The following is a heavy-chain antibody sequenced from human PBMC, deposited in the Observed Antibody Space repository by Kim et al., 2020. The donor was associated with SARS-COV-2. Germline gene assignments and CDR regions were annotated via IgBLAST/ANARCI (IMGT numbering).Heavy chain of an antibody. V-gene: IGHV3-33*01. CDR1: GFTFSSYG. D-gene: IGHD3-9*01. J-gene: IGHJ3*02. Sequence: GGSLRLSCAASGFTFSSYGMHWVRQAPGKGLEWVAVIWYDGSNKYYADSVKGRFTISRDNSKNTLYLQMNSLRAEDTAVYYCARGGLYDILTGYAFDIWGQGTMVTVSS. CDR2: IWYDGSNK. CDR3: ARGGLYDILTGYAFDI.